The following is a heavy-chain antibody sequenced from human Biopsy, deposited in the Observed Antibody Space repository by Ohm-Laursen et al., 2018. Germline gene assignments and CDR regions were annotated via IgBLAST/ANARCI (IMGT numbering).Heavy chain of an antibody. CDR2: INPHSGTT. V-gene: IGHV1-2*02. D-gene: IGHD2-15*01. J-gene: IGHJ1*01. CDR1: GYTFTGQY. CDR3: AKGQDLRAYAEYFQH. Sequence: SVKVSCKASGYTFTGQYLHWVRQVPGQGLEWMGWINPHSGTTKFAQDFQGTVTKTRDTSITTSYMELRRLRSDDTAVYYCAKGQDLRAYAEYFQHWGQGALVTVSS.